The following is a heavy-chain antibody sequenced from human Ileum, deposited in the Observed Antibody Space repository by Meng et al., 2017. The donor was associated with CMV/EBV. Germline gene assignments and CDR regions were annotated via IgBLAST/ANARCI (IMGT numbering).Heavy chain of an antibody. CDR3: ARDGDYIRPDY. Sequence: VHPVESGGCLIQPGGSLRLSCAASGFTVSTNYMSWVRQAPGKGLEWVSYITTTSDYSNYAESVRGRFTISRDNAKNSLYLQMDSLRAEDTAMYYCARDGDYIRPDYWGQGTLVTVSS. D-gene: IGHD4-11*01. CDR2: ITTTSDYS. CDR1: GFTVSTNY. V-gene: IGHV3-11*05. J-gene: IGHJ4*02.